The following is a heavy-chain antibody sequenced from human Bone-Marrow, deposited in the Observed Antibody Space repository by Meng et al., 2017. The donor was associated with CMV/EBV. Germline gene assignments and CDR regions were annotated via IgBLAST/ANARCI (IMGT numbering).Heavy chain of an antibody. J-gene: IGHJ1*01. V-gene: IGHV3-30*02. CDR1: GFTFSSYG. CDR2: IRYDGSNK. Sequence: GESLKISCAAPGFTFSSYGMHWVRQAPGKGLEWVAFIRYDGSNKYYADSVKGRFTISRDNSKSTLDLQMNSLRAEDTAVYYCARETGRAYHYDRSGYWGQGTLVTVSS. CDR3: ARETGRAYHYDRSGY. D-gene: IGHD3-22*01.